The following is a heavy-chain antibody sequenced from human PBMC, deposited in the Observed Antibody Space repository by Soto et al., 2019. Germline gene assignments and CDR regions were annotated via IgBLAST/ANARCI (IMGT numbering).Heavy chain of an antibody. CDR2: IIPLFGTA. CDR1: GGTFSSYS. Sequence: SVKVSCKASGGTFSSYSISWARQAPGQGLEWMGGIIPLFGTANYAQKFQGRVTITADESTSTAYMELSSLRSEDTAVYYCARDRTLGATGSGEWGQGTLVNVSS. V-gene: IGHV1-69*13. CDR3: ARDRTLGATGSGE. D-gene: IGHD1-26*01. J-gene: IGHJ4*02.